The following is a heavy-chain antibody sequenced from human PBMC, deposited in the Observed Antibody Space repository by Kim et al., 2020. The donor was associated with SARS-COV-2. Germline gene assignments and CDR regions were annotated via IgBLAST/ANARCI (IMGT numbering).Heavy chain of an antibody. V-gene: IGHV4-34*01. J-gene: IGHJ4*02. CDR3: ARRMTTVTTGLRRTGISKYYFDY. D-gene: IGHD4-17*01. CDR2: INHSGST. Sequence: SETLSLTCAVYGGSFSGYYWSWIRQPPGKGLEWIGEINHSGSTNYNPSLKSRVTISVDTSKNQFSLKLSSVTAADTAVYYCARRMTTVTTGLRRTGISKYYFDYWGQGTLVTVSS. CDR1: GGSFSGYY.